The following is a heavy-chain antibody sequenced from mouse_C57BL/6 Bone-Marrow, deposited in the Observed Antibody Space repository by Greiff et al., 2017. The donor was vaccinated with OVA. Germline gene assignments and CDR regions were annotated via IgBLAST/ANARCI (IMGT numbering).Heavy chain of an antibody. D-gene: IGHD1-1*01. CDR2: IFPGSGST. Sequence: QVQLQQSGPELVKPGASVKISCKASGYTFTDYYINWVKQRPGQGLEWIGWIFPGSGSTYYNEKLKGKATLTVDKSSSTAYMLLSSLTSEDSAVYFCAREGRLLPPFDYWGQGTTLTVSS. CDR3: AREGRLLPPFDY. CDR1: GYTFTDYY. V-gene: IGHV1-75*01. J-gene: IGHJ2*01.